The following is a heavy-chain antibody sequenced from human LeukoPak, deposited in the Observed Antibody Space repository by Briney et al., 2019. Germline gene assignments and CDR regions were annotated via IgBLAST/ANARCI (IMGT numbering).Heavy chain of an antibody. CDR2: IRYDGSNK. Sequence: WIRQPPGKGLEWVAFIRYDGSNKYYADSVKGRFTISRDNSKNTLYLQMNSLRAEDTAVYYCAKDFAIDYWGQGTLVTVSS. V-gene: IGHV3-30*02. J-gene: IGHJ4*02. CDR3: AKDFAIDY.